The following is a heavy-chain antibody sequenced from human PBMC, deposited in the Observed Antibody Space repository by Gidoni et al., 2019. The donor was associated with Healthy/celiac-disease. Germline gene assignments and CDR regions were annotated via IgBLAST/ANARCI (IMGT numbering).Heavy chain of an antibody. V-gene: IGHV1-69*01. Sequence: QVQLVQSGAEVKKPGSSVKVSCKASGGTFSSYAISWVRQAPGQGLEWMGGIIPIFGTANYAQKFKGRVTITADESTSTAYMELSSLRSEDTAVYYCARVGSNIVVVPAAIGYYYYGMDVWGQGTTVTVSS. D-gene: IGHD2-2*01. CDR1: GGTFSSYA. CDR2: IIPIFGTA. J-gene: IGHJ6*02. CDR3: ARVGSNIVVVPAAIGYYYYGMDV.